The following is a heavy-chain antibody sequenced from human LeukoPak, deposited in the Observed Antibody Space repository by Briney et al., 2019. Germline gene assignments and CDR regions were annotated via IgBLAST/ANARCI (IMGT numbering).Heavy chain of an antibody. V-gene: IGHV4-59*01. CDR2: IYYTGST. CDR1: GASISSSF. J-gene: IGHJ4*02. D-gene: IGHD2-21*01. CDR3: ARGVVIAPQTFDY. Sequence: PSETLSLTCTVSGASISSSFWSWIRQSPGKGLEWIAYIYYTGSTQYNPSLKSRLTISLDTSKNQFSLKLSSVTAADTAVYYCARGVVIAPQTFDYWGQGTLVTVSS.